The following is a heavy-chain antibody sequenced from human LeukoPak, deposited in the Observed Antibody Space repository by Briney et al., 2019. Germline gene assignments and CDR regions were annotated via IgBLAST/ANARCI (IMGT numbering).Heavy chain of an antibody. D-gene: IGHD3-10*01. CDR2: IIPIFGTA. Sequence: SVKVSCKASGGTFSSYAISWLRQAPGQGLEWMGRIIPIFGTANYAQKFQGRATITTDESTSTAYMELSSLRSEDTAVYYCARESMVRGVNNSDYWGQGTLVTVSS. CDR3: ARESMVRGVNNSDY. J-gene: IGHJ4*02. CDR1: GGTFSSYA. V-gene: IGHV1-69*05.